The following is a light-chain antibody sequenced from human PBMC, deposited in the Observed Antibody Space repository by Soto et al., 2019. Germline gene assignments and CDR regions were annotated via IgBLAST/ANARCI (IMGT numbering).Light chain of an antibody. V-gene: IGKV3-20*01. CDR3: QRYGSSPGT. Sequence: EIVLTQSPGTLSLSPGERATLSCRASQSVSSSYLAWYQQKPGQAPRLLIYGASSRATGIPDRFSGSGSGTDFTVTISRLEPEDGAVYYCQRYGSSPGTFGQGTKVESK. CDR2: GAS. J-gene: IGKJ1*01. CDR1: QSVSSSY.